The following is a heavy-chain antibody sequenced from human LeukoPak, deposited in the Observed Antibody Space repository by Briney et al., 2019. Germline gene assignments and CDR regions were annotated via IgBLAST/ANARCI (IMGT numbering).Heavy chain of an antibody. CDR2: VYHSGST. D-gene: IGHD2-15*01. J-gene: IGHJ2*01. CDR3: ARATYCSGGNCYKLRYFDL. V-gene: IGHV4-34*01. CDR1: GGSFSGYY. Sequence: PSETLSLTCAVYGGSFSGYYWSWIRQPPGKGLEWIGEVYHSGSTNYNPSLKSRVTISADTSKNQFSLKLSSVTAADTAVYYCARATYCSGGNCYKLRYFDLWGRGTLVTVSS.